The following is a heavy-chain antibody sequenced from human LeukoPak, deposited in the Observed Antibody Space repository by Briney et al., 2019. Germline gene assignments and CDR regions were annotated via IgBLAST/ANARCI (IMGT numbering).Heavy chain of an antibody. CDR2: IIPIFGTA. Sequence: ASVKVSCKASGGTFSSYAISWVRQAPGQGLEWMGGIIPIFGTANYAQKFQGRVTITADESTSTAYMELSSLRSEDTAVYYCARDPGVPAAIPAFDIWGQGTMVTVSS. V-gene: IGHV1-69*13. CDR3: ARDPGVPAAIPAFDI. J-gene: IGHJ3*02. CDR1: GGTFSSYA. D-gene: IGHD2-2*01.